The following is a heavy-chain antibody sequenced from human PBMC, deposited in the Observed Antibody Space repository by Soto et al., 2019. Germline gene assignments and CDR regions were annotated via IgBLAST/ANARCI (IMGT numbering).Heavy chain of an antibody. J-gene: IGHJ4*02. Sequence: EVQLVETGGGLIQPGGSLSLSCAASGFSINSKYMTWVRQAPGKGLEWLSLTYTGGNTLYADSVKGRFTVARDMSTNTLFLQMDSLRGDDTAIYYCAREGYPYGLDSWGQGSVVAVSS. D-gene: IGHD4-17*01. CDR2: TYTGGNT. CDR1: GFSINSKY. V-gene: IGHV3-53*02. CDR3: AREGYPYGLDS.